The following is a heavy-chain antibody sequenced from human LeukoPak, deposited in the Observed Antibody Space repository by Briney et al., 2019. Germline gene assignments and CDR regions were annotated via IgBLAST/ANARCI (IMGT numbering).Heavy chain of an antibody. CDR3: ARVGAVPGIDP. V-gene: IGHV4-38-2*01. D-gene: IGHD3-16*01. Sequence: SETLSLTCAVFGFPISSGFSWAWIRQSPGKGLEWIASISYSATTYYKPSLESRLFISADTSNNQFSVRLTSVTAADTDVYYCARVGAVPGIDPWGQGILVTVSS. CDR2: ISYSATT. J-gene: IGHJ5*02. CDR1: GFPISSGFS.